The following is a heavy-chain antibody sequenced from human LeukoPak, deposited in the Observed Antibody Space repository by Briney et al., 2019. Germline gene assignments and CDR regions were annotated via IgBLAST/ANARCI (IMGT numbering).Heavy chain of an antibody. CDR1: GFTFSSYW. J-gene: IGHJ3*02. CDR3: AREYSSSLGGFDI. CDR2: INSDGSST. V-gene: IGHV3-74*01. D-gene: IGHD6-6*01. Sequence: PGGSLRLSCAASGFTFSSYWMHWVRQAPGKGLVWVSRINSDGSSTSYADSVKGRFTISRDNAKNSLYLQMNSLRAEDTAVYYCAREYSSSLGGFDIWGQGTMVTVSS.